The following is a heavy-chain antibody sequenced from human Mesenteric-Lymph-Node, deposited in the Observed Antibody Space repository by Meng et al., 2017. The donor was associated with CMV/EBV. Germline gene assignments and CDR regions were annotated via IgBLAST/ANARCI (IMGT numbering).Heavy chain of an antibody. J-gene: IGHJ4*02. CDR1: GFTFSSYA. Sequence: GGSLRLSCAASGFTFSSYAMHWVRQAPGKGLEWVAVISYDGSNKYYADSVKGRLTISRDNSKNALYLQMNSLRAEDTAVYYCARENYFDYWGQGTLVTVSS. CDR2: ISYDGSNK. V-gene: IGHV3-30-3*01. CDR3: ARENYFDY.